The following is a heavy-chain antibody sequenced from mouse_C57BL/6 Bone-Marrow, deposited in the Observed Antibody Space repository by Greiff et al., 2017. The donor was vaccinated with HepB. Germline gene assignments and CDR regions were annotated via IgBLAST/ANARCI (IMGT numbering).Heavy chain of an antibody. CDR2: IHPNSGST. J-gene: IGHJ2*01. V-gene: IGHV1-64*01. Sequence: QVQLQQSGAELVKPGASVKLSCKASGYTFTSYWMHWVKQRPGQCLEWIGMIHPNSGSTNYNEKFKSKATLTVDKSSSTAYMQLSSLTSEDSAVYYCAYDGYYVYFDYWGQGTTLTVSS. CDR3: AYDGYYVYFDY. CDR1: GYTFTSYW. D-gene: IGHD2-3*01.